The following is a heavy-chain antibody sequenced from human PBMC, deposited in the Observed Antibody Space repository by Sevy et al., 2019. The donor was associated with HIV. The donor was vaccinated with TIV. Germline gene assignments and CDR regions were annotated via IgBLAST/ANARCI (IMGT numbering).Heavy chain of an antibody. CDR2: ISGGGHNT. Sequence: GGSLRLSCVASGFTFSAYAMTWVRQAPGKGLEWVSTISGGGHNTYYANSVKGRFTISRDNSKKTLFLQMKSLRVDDTAIYYCARDRRWDLPAAWLDPWGQGTLVTVSS. D-gene: IGHD1-26*01. V-gene: IGHV3-23*01. J-gene: IGHJ5*02. CDR1: GFTFSAYA. CDR3: ARDRRWDLPAAWLDP.